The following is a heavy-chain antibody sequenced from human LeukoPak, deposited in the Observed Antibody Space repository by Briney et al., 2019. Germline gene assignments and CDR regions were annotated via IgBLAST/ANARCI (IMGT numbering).Heavy chain of an antibody. CDR3: ARGTTLTTRGFDI. CDR1: GFTVSSNY. J-gene: IGHJ3*02. V-gene: IGHV3-53*04. CDR2: IYSGGST. D-gene: IGHD4-17*01. Sequence: GGSLRLSCAASGFTVSSNYMSWVRQAPGKGLEWVSVIYSGGSTYYADSVKGRFTMPGHSSKNTLYLQMNSLRPEDTAVYYCARGTTLTTRGFDIWGQGTMVTVSS.